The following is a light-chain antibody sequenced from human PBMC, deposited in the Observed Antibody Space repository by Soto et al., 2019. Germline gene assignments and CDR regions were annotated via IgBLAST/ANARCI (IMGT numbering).Light chain of an antibody. CDR3: LQCKASSWT. CDR1: RNINVW. Sequence: DIQMTQSPSTLSASVGDRVTITCRASRNINVWLAWYQQKPGKAPKILISDASNLESGVPSRFSGSASEAHFTLTINSLQPEDSATYFCLQCKASSWTFAPGTRVEI. J-gene: IGKJ1*01. V-gene: IGKV1-5*01. CDR2: DAS.